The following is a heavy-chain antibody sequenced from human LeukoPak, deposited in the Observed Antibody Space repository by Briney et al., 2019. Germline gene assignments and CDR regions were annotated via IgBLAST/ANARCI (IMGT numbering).Heavy chain of an antibody. V-gene: IGHV4-59*11. D-gene: IGHD6-13*01. CDR2: VSSSGIT. CDR1: GGSISTRY. CDR3: ATSRGSGSSWSL. J-gene: IGHJ4*02. Sequence: PSETLSLTCTVSGGSISTRYWNWIRQPPGKGLEWIGYVSSSGITTYSPSLKSRVTISIDSSRSQFSLRLNSVTAADTALYYCATSRGSGSSWSLWGQGTLVTVSS.